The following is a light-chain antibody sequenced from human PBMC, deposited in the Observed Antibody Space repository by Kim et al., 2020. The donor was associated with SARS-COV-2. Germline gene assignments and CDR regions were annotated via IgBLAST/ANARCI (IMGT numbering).Light chain of an antibody. CDR3: QAWDSTTASVV. Sequence: PGQAASVNCSGDKLGDGYACWYQQRPGQSPVLVIYQDSKRPSGIAERFSGSNSGNTATLTISGTQAMDEADYYCQAWDSTTASVVFGGGTKLTVL. CDR1: KLGDGY. V-gene: IGLV3-1*01. CDR2: QDS. J-gene: IGLJ2*01.